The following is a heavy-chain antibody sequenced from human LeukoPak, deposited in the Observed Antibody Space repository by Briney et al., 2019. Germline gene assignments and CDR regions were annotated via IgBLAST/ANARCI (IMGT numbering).Heavy chain of an antibody. V-gene: IGHV5-51*01. Sequence: GASLKISCKASGSSFTTHWIGWVRPMPGKGLEWMGIIYPDDSDTKYSPSFQGQVTISADKSISTAFLQWSSLKASDTAMYYCASATGSYSYFDYWGQGTLVTVSS. CDR1: GSSFTTHW. CDR2: IYPDDSDT. J-gene: IGHJ4*02. CDR3: ASATGSYSYFDY. D-gene: IGHD1-26*01.